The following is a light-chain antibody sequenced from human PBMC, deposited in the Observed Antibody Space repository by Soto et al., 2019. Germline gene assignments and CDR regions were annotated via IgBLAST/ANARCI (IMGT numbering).Light chain of an antibody. CDR1: SSNIGAGYA. J-gene: IGLJ1*01. V-gene: IGLV1-40*01. CDR3: HSSDNSPDTSYV. Sequence: QPVLTQPPSVSGAPGQTITISCSGTSSNIGAGYAVHWYQHLPGTAPKLLIFDNTDRPSGVPDRFSGSRSGASASLSIAGLQAEDESDYCFHSSDNSPDTSYVFGSGTQLTVL. CDR2: DNT.